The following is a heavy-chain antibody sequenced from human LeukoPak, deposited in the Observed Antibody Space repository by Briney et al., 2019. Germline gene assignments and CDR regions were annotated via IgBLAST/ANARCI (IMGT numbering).Heavy chain of an antibody. J-gene: IGHJ4*02. CDR1: GYTFTSYY. V-gene: IGHV1-46*01. Sequence: ASVKVSCKASGYTFTSYYMHWVRQAPGQGLEWMGIINPSSGSTSYAQKFQGRVTMTRVMSTSTDYMELSSLRSEDTAVYYCARTLGARAFDYWGQGTLVTVSS. D-gene: IGHD3-16*01. CDR3: ARTLGARAFDY. CDR2: INPSSGST.